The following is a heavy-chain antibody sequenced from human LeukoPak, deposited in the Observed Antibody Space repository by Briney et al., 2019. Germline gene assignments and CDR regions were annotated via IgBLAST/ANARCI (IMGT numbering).Heavy chain of an antibody. D-gene: IGHD3-22*01. Sequence: ASVKVSCKASGYTFTGNYIHWVRQAPGQGLEWMGWINPNSGGTKFAQSFQGRVSMTRDTSITTAYMDLSRLTSDDTAVYYCARDSNYYDSSGYYLWGQGTLVTVSS. J-gene: IGHJ4*02. V-gene: IGHV1-2*02. CDR1: GYTFTGNY. CDR2: INPNSGGT. CDR3: ARDSNYYDSSGYYL.